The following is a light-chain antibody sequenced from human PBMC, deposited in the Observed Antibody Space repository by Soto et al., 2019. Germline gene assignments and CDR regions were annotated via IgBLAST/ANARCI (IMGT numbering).Light chain of an antibody. CDR2: GAS. Sequence: EIVMTQSPATLSVTPGERATLSCRASQNVRSNLAWYQQKPGQAPRLLIYGASTRATGIPARFSGRGSGTEFILTISSLQSEDFAVYYCQQYDYWPETFGQGTKVEIK. J-gene: IGKJ1*01. CDR1: QNVRSN. V-gene: IGKV3-15*01. CDR3: QQYDYWPET.